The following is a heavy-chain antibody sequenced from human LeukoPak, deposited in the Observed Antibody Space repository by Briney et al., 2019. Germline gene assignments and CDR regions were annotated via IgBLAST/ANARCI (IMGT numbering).Heavy chain of an antibody. D-gene: IGHD5-12*01. CDR1: GFTFSSNY. Sequence: GGSLRLSCAASGFTFSSNYMSWVRQAPGKGLEWVSVIYSGGSTYYADSVKGRFTISRDNSKNTLYLQMNSLRAEDTAVYYCARSGYSGYDAPLYYYYYMDVWGKGTTVTISS. CDR3: ARSGYSGYDAPLYYYYYMDV. CDR2: IYSGGST. J-gene: IGHJ6*03. V-gene: IGHV3-66*01.